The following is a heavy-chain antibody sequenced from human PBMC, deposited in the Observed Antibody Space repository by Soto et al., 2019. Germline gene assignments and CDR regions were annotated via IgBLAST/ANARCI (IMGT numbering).Heavy chain of an antibody. CDR2: IIPDFGTT. Sequence: ASVKVSCKASGGTFSSYTVSWLRQAPGQGLEWMGGIIPDFGTTNYAQRFQGRITITANESPNTAFMELSTLRSDDTAVYYCARSHSTTPVEVAGPDFYFGLWGRGALVTVSS. V-gene: IGHV1-69*13. CDR1: GGTFSSYT. J-gene: IGHJ4*02. D-gene: IGHD6-19*01. CDR3: ARSHSTTPVEVAGPDFYFGL.